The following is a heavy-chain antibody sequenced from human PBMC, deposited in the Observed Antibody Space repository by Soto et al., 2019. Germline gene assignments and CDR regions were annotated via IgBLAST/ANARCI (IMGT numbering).Heavy chain of an antibody. CDR3: ARVQPEAYYYYGMDV. Sequence: LSCAASGFTFSSYSMNWVRQAPGKGLEWVSYISSSSSTIYYADSVKGRFTISRDNAKNSLYLQMNSLRDEDTAVYYCARVQPEAYYYYGMDVWGQGTTVTVSS. J-gene: IGHJ6*02. V-gene: IGHV3-48*02. CDR1: GFTFSSYS. CDR2: ISSSSSTI.